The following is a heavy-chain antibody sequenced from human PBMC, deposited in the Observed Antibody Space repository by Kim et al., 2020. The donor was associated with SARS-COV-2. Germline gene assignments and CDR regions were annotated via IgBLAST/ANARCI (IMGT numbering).Heavy chain of an antibody. V-gene: IGHV3-15*01. Sequence: EGETTDYAAPVKGRFSISRDDSKNTLYLQMNSLKTEDTTVYYCTTGWGGRWGQGTLVTVSS. D-gene: IGHD3-16*01. J-gene: IGHJ4*02. CDR2: EGETT. CDR3: TTGWGGR.